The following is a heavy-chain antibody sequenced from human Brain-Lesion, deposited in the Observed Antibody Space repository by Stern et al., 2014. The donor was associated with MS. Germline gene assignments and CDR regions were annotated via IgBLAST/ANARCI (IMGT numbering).Heavy chain of an antibody. V-gene: IGHV4-4*02. CDR2: IYHSGGT. J-gene: IGHJ3*02. Sequence: VQLVESGPGLVKPSGTLSLTCAVPGGSISSSNWWSWVRPSPGQGLEWIGEIYHSGGTKYSPSFEGRVIISVDKSKNQFALKLSYVTAADTAVYYCARELPDLNAFDIWGQGTMVTVSS. CDR1: GGSISSSNW. D-gene: IGHD1-14*01. CDR3: ARELPDLNAFDI.